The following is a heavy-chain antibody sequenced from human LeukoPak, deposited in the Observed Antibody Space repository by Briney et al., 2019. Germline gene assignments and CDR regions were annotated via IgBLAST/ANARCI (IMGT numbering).Heavy chain of an antibody. D-gene: IGHD5-18*01. V-gene: IGHV5-51*01. CDR1: GYSFTNYW. CDR3: ARARADTSMALGAFDF. CDR2: IYPGDSDT. Sequence: GESLKISCKGSGYSFTNYWIGWVRQMPGKGLEWMGIIYPGDSDTRYSPSFQGQVTISADKSISTAYLQWSSLKASDTAMYYCARARADTSMALGAFDFWGQGTMVTVSS. J-gene: IGHJ3*01.